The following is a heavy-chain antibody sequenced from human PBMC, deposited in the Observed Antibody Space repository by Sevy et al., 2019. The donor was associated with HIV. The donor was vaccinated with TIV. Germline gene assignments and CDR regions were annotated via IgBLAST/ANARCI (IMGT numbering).Heavy chain of an antibody. D-gene: IGHD3-3*01. CDR1: GFSINNAW. Sequence: GGSLRLSCVTFGFSINNAWMSWVRQAPGKGLEWVGRIKSKTDGGTTDYAAPVKGRFTISRDDSKNTLYLQMNSLRAEDTAVYYCARDVLRGGSYYDFWSGYYGYFDYWGQGTLVTVSS. CDR3: ARDVLRGGSYYDFWSGYYGYFDY. CDR2: IKSKTDGGTT. J-gene: IGHJ4*02. V-gene: IGHV3-15*01.